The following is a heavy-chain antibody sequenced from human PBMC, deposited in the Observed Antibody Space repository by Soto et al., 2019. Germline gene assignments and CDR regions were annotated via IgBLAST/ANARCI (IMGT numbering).Heavy chain of an antibody. CDR1: GFTFSSYW. CDR3: ARLPSSPLNWFDP. V-gene: IGHV3-7*03. D-gene: IGHD6-6*01. CDR2: IKQDGSEK. J-gene: IGHJ5*02. Sequence: EVQLVESGGGLVQPGGSLRLSCAASGFTFSSYWMSWVRQAPGKGLEWVANIKQDGSEKYYVDSVKGRFTISRDNAKNSLYLQMNSLRAEDAAVYYCARLPSSPLNWFDPWGQGTLVTVSS.